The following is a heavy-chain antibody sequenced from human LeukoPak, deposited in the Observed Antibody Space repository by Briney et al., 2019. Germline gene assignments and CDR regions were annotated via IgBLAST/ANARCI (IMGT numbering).Heavy chain of an antibody. J-gene: IGHJ3*02. V-gene: IGHV5-51*01. Sequence: GESLQISCKGSGYIFTSYWIGWVRQLPGKGLEWMGIIYPGDSDTRYSPSFQGQVTISADKSISTAYLQWSSLKASDTAMYYCARGSDYGDYVGAFDIWGQGTMVTVSS. D-gene: IGHD4-17*01. CDR3: ARGSDYGDYVGAFDI. CDR1: GYIFTSYW. CDR2: IYPGDSDT.